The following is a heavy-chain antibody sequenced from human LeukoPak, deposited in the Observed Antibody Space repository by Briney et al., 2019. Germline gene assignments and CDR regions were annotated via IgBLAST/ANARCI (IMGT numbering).Heavy chain of an antibody. Sequence: VGSLSLSCAGSVFTVSSYAMHWVRQAPGKEVEWVAVISYDGSNKYYADSVKGRFTISRDNSKNTLYLQMNSLRAEDTAVYCCARDASGHFDYWGQGTLVTVSS. V-gene: IGHV3-30*01. CDR3: ARDASGHFDY. D-gene: IGHD3-10*01. CDR2: ISYDGSNK. CDR1: VFTVSSYA. J-gene: IGHJ4*02.